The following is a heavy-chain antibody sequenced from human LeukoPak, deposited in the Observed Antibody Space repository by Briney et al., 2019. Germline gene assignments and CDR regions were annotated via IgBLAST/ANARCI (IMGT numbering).Heavy chain of an antibody. V-gene: IGHV4-31*03. CDR3: ARGVPTYYYDSSGYSGVSYFDY. CDR1: GGSISSGGYY. J-gene: IGHJ4*02. D-gene: IGHD3-22*01. Sequence: PSQTLSLTCTVSGGSISSGGYYWRWIRQHPGKGLEWIGYIYYSGSTYYNPSLKSRVTISVDTSKNQFSLKLSSVTAADTAVYYCARGVPTYYYDSSGYSGVSYFDYWGQGTLVTVSS. CDR2: IYYSGST.